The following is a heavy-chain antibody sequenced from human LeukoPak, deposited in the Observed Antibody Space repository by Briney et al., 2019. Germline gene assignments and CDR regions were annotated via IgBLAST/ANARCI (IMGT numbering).Heavy chain of an antibody. CDR2: INHSGST. Sequence: SETLSLTCAVYGGSFSGYCWSWIRQPPGKGLEWIGEINHSGSTNYNPSLKSRVTISVDTSKNQFSLKLSSVTAADTAVYYCARGVRGPEVYSGYDQSPFDYWGQGTLVTVSS. CDR1: GGSFSGYC. D-gene: IGHD5-12*01. V-gene: IGHV4-34*01. J-gene: IGHJ4*02. CDR3: ARGVRGPEVYSGYDQSPFDY.